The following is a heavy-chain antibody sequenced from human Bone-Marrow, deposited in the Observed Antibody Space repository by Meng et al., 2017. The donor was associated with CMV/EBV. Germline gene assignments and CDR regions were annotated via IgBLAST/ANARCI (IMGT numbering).Heavy chain of an antibody. CDR1: GFTFSRYW. Sequence: GESLKISCAASGFTFSRYWMDWVRQAPGKGLVWVSRIKSDGSSRSYADSVKGRFTISRDNAKNTLYLQMNSLRAEDTVVYYCARGGFSLGELSPLGYWGQGTLVTVSS. CDR3: ARGGFSLGELSPLGY. CDR2: IKSDGSSR. J-gene: IGHJ4*02. D-gene: IGHD3-16*02. V-gene: IGHV3-74*01.